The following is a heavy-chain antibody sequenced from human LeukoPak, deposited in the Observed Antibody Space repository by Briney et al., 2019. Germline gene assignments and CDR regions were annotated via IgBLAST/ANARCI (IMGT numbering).Heavy chain of an antibody. D-gene: IGHD6-6*01. J-gene: IGHJ4*02. V-gene: IGHV4-30-2*01. CDR3: ARSTYSSSFH. CDR2: IYHSGST. CDR1: GGSISSSSYY. Sequence: SETLSFTCTVSGGSISSSSYYWSWIRQPPGKGLEWIGYIYHSGSTYYNPSLKSRVTISVDRSKNQFSLKLSSVTAADTAVYYCARSTYSSSFHWGRGTLVTVSS.